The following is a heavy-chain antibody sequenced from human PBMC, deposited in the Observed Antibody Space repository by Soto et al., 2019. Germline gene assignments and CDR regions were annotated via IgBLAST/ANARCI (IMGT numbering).Heavy chain of an antibody. CDR2: INSDGSST. J-gene: IGHJ4*02. V-gene: IGHV3-74*01. D-gene: IGHD1-26*01. CDR1: GFTCISFG. CDR3: ARGATGFDY. Sequence: GGLLRVWYGAVGFTCISFGVHWVRQAPGKGLVWVSRINSDGSSTSYADSVKGRFTISRDNAKNTLYLQMNSLRAEDTAVYYCARGATGFDYWGQGTLVTVSS.